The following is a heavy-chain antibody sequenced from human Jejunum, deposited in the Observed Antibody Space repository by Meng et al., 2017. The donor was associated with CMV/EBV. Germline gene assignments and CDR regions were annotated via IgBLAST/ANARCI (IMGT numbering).Heavy chain of an antibody. Sequence: VQLQESGPGLVKPSQTLSPTCSVSGGSIGSGDYYWSWIRQPPGKGLEWIGYIHDTGSTYYNPSLKSRVDISLGTSRNHFSLTLSSVTAEDTAVYFCARGSIFVSFDSWGQGTLVTVSS. V-gene: IGHV4-30-4*08. CDR1: GGSIGSGDYY. D-gene: IGHD3-3*01. J-gene: IGHJ4*02. CDR3: ARGSIFVSFDS. CDR2: IHDTGST.